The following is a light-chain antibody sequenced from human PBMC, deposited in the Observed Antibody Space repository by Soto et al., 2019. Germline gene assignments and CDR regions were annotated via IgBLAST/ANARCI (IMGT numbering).Light chain of an antibody. CDR1: RTVDSTY. J-gene: IGKJ1*01. V-gene: IGKV3-20*01. Sequence: EIVMTQSPATLSVSPGERATLSCTASRTVDSTYLAWYRQKPGQAPRLLIYAVSDRATGTPDRFSGSGSGTDFTLNISRPAPEDCAVYYCKQYGSSGTFGQGTRWIS. CDR2: AVS. CDR3: KQYGSSGT.